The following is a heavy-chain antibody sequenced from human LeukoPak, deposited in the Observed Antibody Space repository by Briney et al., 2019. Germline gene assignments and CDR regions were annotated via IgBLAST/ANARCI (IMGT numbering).Heavy chain of an antibody. CDR3: ARAAMDYSLWRGYKSFYFDN. CDR2: ADHSGDT. Sequence: LSETLSLPRTVSGGFISRYFGSGIREPPGKGLECIGHADHSGDTKHNPSLKSRVNISIDTSKRQISLKLRSVTAADTATYFCARAAMDYSLWRGYKSFYFDNWGQGTLVSVSS. D-gene: IGHD3-3*01. CDR1: GGFISRYF. V-gene: IGHV4-59*01. J-gene: IGHJ4*02.